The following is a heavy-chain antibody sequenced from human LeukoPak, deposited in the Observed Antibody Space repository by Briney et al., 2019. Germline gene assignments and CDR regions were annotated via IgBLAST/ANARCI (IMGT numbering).Heavy chain of an antibody. D-gene: IGHD6-19*01. V-gene: IGHV4-59*01. CDR2: IYYSGST. CDR1: GGSISSYY. J-gene: IGHJ4*02. CDR3: ARSDTSSGWSFDY. Sequence: SETLSLTCTVSGGSISSYYWSWIRQPPGKGLEWIGCIYYSGSTNYNPSLKSRVTISVDTSKNQFSLKLSSVTAADTAVYYCARSDTSSGWSFDYWGQGTLVTVSS.